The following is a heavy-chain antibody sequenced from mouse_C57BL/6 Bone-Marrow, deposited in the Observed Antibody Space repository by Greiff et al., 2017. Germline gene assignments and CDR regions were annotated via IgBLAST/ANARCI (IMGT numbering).Heavy chain of an antibody. CDR1: GYTFTSYN. V-gene: IGHV1-12*01. D-gene: IGHD1-1*01. CDR2: IYPGNGDT. Sequence: LQESGAELVRPGASVKMSCKASGYTFTSYNMHWVKQTPRQGLEWIGAIYPGNGDTSYNQKFKGKASLTVDKSSSTAYMQLSSLTSEDSAVYFCAGGRLRGYFDYWGQGTTLTVSS. J-gene: IGHJ2*01. CDR3: AGGRLRGYFDY.